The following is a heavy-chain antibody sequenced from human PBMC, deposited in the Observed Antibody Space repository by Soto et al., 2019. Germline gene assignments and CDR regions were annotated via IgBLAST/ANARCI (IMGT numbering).Heavy chain of an antibody. CDR2: INPNSGGT. Sequence: GASVKVSCKASGYTFSGYYMHWVRQAPGQGLEWMGWINPNSGGTKSAEKFQGRVTMTRDPSISTADMELSRLTSDDTAVYYCASAAVTGTAGLDFWGQGTQVTVSS. V-gene: IGHV1-2*02. J-gene: IGHJ4*02. D-gene: IGHD6-19*01. CDR3: ASAAVTGTAGLDF. CDR1: GYTFSGYY.